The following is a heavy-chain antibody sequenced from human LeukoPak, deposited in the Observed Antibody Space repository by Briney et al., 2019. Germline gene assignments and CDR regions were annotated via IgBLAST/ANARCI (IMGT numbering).Heavy chain of an antibody. D-gene: IGHD3-3*02. V-gene: IGHV1-18*01. J-gene: IGHJ3*02. CDR3: ARSLEPFLERLLGPMTAFDI. Sequence: ASVKVSCKASGYTFTSYGISWVRQAPGQGLEWMGWISAYNGNTNYAQKLQGRATMTTDTSTSTAYMELRSLRSDDTAAYYCARSLEPFLERLLGPMTAFDIWGQGTMVTVSS. CDR2: ISAYNGNT. CDR1: GYTFTSYG.